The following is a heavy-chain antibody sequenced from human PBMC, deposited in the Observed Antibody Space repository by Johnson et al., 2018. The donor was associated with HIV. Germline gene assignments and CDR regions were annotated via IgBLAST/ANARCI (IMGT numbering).Heavy chain of an antibody. CDR2: ISWNSGST. CDR3: AKDMSFRDDAFDI. CDR1: GFTFDDYA. J-gene: IGHJ3*02. Sequence: VQLVESGGVVVQPGGSLRLSCAASGFTFDDYAMHWVRQAPGKGLEWVSGISWNSGSTYYADSVKGRFTISRDNSKNSLYLQMNSLRAEDTALYYCAKDMSFRDDAFDIWGQGTMVTVSS. D-gene: IGHD3-10*01. V-gene: IGHV3-43D*03.